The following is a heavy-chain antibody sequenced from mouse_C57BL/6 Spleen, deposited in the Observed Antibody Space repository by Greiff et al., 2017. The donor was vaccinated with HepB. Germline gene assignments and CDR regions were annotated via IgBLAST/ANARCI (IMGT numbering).Heavy chain of an antibody. CDR2: ISDGGSYT. J-gene: IGHJ3*01. Sequence: DVKLVESGGGLVKPGGSLKLSCAASGFTFSSYAMSWVRQTPEKRLEWVATISDGGSYTYYPDNVKGRFTISRDNAKNNLYLQMSHLKSEDTAMYYCARDLHYSNLAWFAYWGQGTLVTVSA. CDR1: GFTFSSYA. CDR3: ARDLHYSNLAWFAY. D-gene: IGHD2-5*01. V-gene: IGHV5-4*01.